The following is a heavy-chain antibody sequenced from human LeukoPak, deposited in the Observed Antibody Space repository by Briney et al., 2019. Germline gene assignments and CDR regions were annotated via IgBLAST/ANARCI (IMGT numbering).Heavy chain of an antibody. V-gene: IGHV3-23*01. CDR1: GFTFSSYA. Sequence: GGSLRLSCAASGFTFSSYAMSWVRQAPGKGLEWVSAVSSSGGDTYYADSVKGRFTISRDNSKNTLYLQMNSLRAEDTAVYYYAKGSGSYKGIDYWGQGTLATVSS. CDR2: VSSSGGDT. J-gene: IGHJ4*02. CDR3: AKGSGSYKGIDY. D-gene: IGHD3-10*01.